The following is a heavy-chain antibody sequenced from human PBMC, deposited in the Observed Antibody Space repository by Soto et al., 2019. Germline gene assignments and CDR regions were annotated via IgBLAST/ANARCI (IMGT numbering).Heavy chain of an antibody. CDR3: ATAIVDNAMAQGGFDL. V-gene: IGHV4-30-4*01. Sequence: SQSMSPARTVSGGSISSGDYYWSWIRQPAGKGLEWIGYIYYSGSTYYNPSLKSRVTISVDTSKNQYALKLSSVTAADTAVYYCATAIVDNAMAQGGFDLWGQGTLVTVSS. J-gene: IGHJ5*02. CDR1: GGSISSGDYY. D-gene: IGHD5-18*01. CDR2: IYYSGST.